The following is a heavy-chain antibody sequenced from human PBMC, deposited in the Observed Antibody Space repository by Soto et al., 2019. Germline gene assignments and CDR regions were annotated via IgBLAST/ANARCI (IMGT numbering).Heavy chain of an antibody. J-gene: IGHJ6*02. V-gene: IGHV3-74*01. CDR3: ARDLRGSSHYYGVDV. Sequence: SLRLSCAASGFTFSSYWMHWVRQAPGKGLVWVSRINSDGSSTSYADSVKGRFTISRDNAKNTLYLQMNSLRAEDTAVYYCARDLRGSSHYYGVDVWGQGTTVTVSS. CDR1: GFTFSSYW. CDR2: INSDGSST. D-gene: IGHD6-13*01.